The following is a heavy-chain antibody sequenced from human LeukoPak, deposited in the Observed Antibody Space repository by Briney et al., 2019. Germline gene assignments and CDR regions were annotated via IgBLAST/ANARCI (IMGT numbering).Heavy chain of an antibody. CDR3: ASLGNYGDFFDAFDI. CDR1: GFTVSSNY. J-gene: IGHJ3*02. Sequence: GGSLRLSCAASGFTVSSNYMSWVRQAPGKGLEWVSVIYSGGSTYYADSVKGRFTISRDNSKNTLYLQMNSLRAEDTAVYYCASLGNYGDFFDAFDIWGQGTMVTVSS. V-gene: IGHV3-53*01. CDR2: IYSGGST. D-gene: IGHD4-17*01.